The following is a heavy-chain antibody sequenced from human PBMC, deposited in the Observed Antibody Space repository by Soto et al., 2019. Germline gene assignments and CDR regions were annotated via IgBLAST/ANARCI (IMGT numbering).Heavy chain of an antibody. J-gene: IGHJ3*02. V-gene: IGHV3-7*01. CDR2: IKQDGSEK. CDR1: GFTFSSYW. CDR3: ARVDRDCSGGSCYNAQEYNAFDI. Sequence: EVQLVESGGGLVQPGGSLRLSCAASGFTFSSYWMSWVRQAPGKGLEWVANIKQDGSEKYYVDSVKGRFTISRDNAKNSLDLQMNSLRAEDAAVYYCARVDRDCSGGSCYNAQEYNAFDIWGQGTMVTVSS. D-gene: IGHD2-15*01.